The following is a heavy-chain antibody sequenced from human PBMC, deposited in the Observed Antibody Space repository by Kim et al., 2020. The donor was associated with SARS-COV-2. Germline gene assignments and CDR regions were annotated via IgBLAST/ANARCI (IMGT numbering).Heavy chain of an antibody. Sequence: SETLSLTCTVSGYSISSGYYWGWIRQPPGNGLEWIGSIYHKGSTYYNPSLKSRVTISLDTPNDHFSLKLISVTATDTALYYCVRGKEYNYGGPDAFDIWGQGTMVTVSS. CDR1: GYSISSGYY. V-gene: IGHV4-38-2*02. J-gene: IGHJ3*02. CDR3: VRGKEYNYGGPDAFDI. D-gene: IGHD4-17*01. CDR2: IYHKGST.